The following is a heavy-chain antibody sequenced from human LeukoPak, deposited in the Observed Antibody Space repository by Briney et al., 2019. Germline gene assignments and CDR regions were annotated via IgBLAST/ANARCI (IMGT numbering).Heavy chain of an antibody. J-gene: IGHJ4*02. CDR2: ISAYNGNT. D-gene: IGHD3-10*01. Sequence: ASVKVSCKPSGYTFTSYGISWVRQAPGQGLEGMGWISAYNGNTNYAQKLQGRGTMTTDTSTSTAYMELRSLRSDDTAVYYCARVVRELHLLDYWGQGTLVTVSS. CDR1: GYTFTSYG. CDR3: ARVVRELHLLDY. V-gene: IGHV1-18*01.